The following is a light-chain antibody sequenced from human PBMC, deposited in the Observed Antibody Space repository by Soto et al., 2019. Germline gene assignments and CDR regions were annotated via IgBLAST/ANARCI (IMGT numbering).Light chain of an antibody. CDR2: DVS. Sequence: QPVLTQTASVSGSPGQSITISCTGTSSDVGAYNYVSWYQQHPGKAPKLMIYDVSNRPSGVSNRFSGSKSGNTASLTISGLQAEDDAIYYCSSYTSSSTLVVFGGGTKLTVL. CDR1: SSDVGAYNY. J-gene: IGLJ2*01. CDR3: SSYTSSSTLVV. V-gene: IGLV2-14*01.